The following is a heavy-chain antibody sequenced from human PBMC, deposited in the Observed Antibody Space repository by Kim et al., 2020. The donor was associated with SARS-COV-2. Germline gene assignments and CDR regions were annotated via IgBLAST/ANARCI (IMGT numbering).Heavy chain of an antibody. V-gene: IGHV4-39*01. CDR2: IYYSGST. J-gene: IGHJ4*02. CDR1: GGSISSSSYY. CDR3: ARRIVGAPFDY. Sequence: ETLSLTCTVSGGSISSSSYYWGWIRQPPGNGLEWIGSIYYSGSTYYNPSLKSRVTISVDTSKNQFSLKLSSVTAADTAVYYCARRIVGAPFDYWGQGTLVTVSS. D-gene: IGHD1-26*01.